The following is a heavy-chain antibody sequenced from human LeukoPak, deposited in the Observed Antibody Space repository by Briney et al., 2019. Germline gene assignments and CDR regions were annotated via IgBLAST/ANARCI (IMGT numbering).Heavy chain of an antibody. V-gene: IGHV4-59*01. CDR3: ARGSGDYDSSGYYYMYELDY. Sequence: SETLSLTCTVSGGSISSYYWSWIRQPPGKGLEWIGYIYYSGSTNYNPSLKSRATISVDTSKNQFSLKLSSVTAADTAVYYCARGSGDYDSSGYYYMYELDYWGQGTLVTVSS. CDR1: GGSISSYY. CDR2: IYYSGST. J-gene: IGHJ4*02. D-gene: IGHD3-22*01.